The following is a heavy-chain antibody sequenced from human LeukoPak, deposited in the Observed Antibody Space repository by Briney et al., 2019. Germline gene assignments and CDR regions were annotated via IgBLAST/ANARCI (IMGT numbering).Heavy chain of an antibody. V-gene: IGHV3-53*04. CDR2: IYSGGST. CDR1: GFTVSSHY. CDR3: ARSSYYGFWSGAGAFDP. J-gene: IGHJ5*02. Sequence: GGSLRLSCAASGFTVSSHYMSWVRHAPGEGLEWVSVIYSGGSTYYAASVKGRFTISRHNSKNTLYLQMNSLRAEDTAVYYCARSSYYGFWSGAGAFDPWGQGTLVTVSS. D-gene: IGHD3-3*01.